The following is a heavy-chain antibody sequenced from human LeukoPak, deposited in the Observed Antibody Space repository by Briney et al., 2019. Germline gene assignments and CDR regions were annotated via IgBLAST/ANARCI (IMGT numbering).Heavy chain of an antibody. CDR2: INPSGGST. V-gene: IGHV1-46*01. Sequence: GASVKVSCKASGYTFTSYYMHWVRQAPGQWLEWMGIINPSGGSTSYAQKFQGRVTMTRDTSTSTVYMELSSLRSEDTAVYYCARDTTIPLYYMDVWGKGTTVTVSS. D-gene: IGHD5-12*01. CDR3: ARDTTIPLYYMDV. J-gene: IGHJ6*03. CDR1: GYTFTSYY.